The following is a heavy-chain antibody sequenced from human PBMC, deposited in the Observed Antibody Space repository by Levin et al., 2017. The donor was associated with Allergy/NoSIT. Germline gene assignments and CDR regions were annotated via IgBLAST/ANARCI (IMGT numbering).Heavy chain of an antibody. CDR3: ARGRGYGSGLGY. J-gene: IGHJ4*02. CDR1: GGSFSGYY. Sequence: RSQTLSLTCAVYGGSFSGYYWSWIRQPPGKGLEWIGEINHSGSTNYNPSLKSRVTISVDTSKNQFSLKLSSVTAADTAVYYCARGRGYGSGLGYCGQGTLVTVSS. V-gene: IGHV4-34*01. CDR2: INHSGST. D-gene: IGHD3-10*01.